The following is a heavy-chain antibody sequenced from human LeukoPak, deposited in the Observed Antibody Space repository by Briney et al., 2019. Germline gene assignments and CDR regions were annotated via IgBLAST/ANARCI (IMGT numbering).Heavy chain of an antibody. CDR3: AKGRGDYYYYGMDV. CDR1: GFTFSSYA. Sequence: GGSLRLSCAASGFTFSSYAMSWVRQAPGKGLEWVSAISGSGGSTYYADFVKGRFTISRDNSKNTLYLQMNSLRAEDTAVYYCAKGRGDYYYYGMDVWGQGTTVTVSS. V-gene: IGHV3-23*01. J-gene: IGHJ6*02. CDR2: ISGSGGST. D-gene: IGHD3-10*01.